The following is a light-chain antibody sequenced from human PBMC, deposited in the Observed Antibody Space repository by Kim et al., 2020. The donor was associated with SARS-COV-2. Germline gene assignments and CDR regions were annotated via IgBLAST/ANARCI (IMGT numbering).Light chain of an antibody. V-gene: IGLV4-69*01. CDR3: QTWGTGFRV. J-gene: IGLJ3*02. CDR1: SGHSNYA. CDR2: VNGDGSH. Sequence: ASVKLTCTLSSGHSNYAVAWHQQQPEKGPRYLMKVNGDGSHIKGDGIPDRFSGSSSGTERYLTISSLQSEDEADYYCQTWGTGFRVFGGGTQLTVL.